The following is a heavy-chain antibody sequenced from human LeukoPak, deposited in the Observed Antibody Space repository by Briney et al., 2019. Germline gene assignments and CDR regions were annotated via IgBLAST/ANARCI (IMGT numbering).Heavy chain of an antibody. Sequence: SETLSLTCTVSGGSISSVAYYWSWIRQHPGKGLEWIGYIYYRGSTHYNPSLETRVTISVDTSKNQFSLKLSSVTAADTAGYYXARQAXEXPAAMRFDHWGQGALVTVSS. J-gene: IGHJ4*02. V-gene: IGHV4-31*03. D-gene: IGHD2-2*01. CDR3: ARQAXEXPAAMRFDH. CDR1: GGSISSVAYY. CDR2: IYYRGST.